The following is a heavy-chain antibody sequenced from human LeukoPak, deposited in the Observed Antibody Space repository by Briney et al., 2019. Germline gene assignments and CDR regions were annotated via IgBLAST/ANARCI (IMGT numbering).Heavy chain of an antibody. CDR1: GFTFSSYT. Sequence: GGSLRLSCAASGFTFSSYTMNWVRQAPGKGLEWVSSISSSSSYIYYADSVKGRFTISRDDSKNTLYLQMNSLRAEDTAVYYCAKDLGRYRNNYFDYWGQGTLVTVSS. J-gene: IGHJ4*02. CDR2: ISSSSSYI. V-gene: IGHV3-21*04. D-gene: IGHD1-26*01. CDR3: AKDLGRYRNNYFDY.